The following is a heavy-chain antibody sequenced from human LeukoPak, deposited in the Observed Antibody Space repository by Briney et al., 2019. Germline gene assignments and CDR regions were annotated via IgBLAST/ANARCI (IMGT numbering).Heavy chain of an antibody. CDR2: ISSSSRTI. CDR1: GSTFSDYS. CDR3: ARELPRLPMDY. V-gene: IGHV3-48*04. Sequence: GGSLRLSCASSGSTFSDYSMNWVRQAPGKGLEWVAYISSSSRTIYYADSVKGRFTVSRDNAKNSLYLQMNSLRAEDTAVYYCARELPRLPMDYWGQGTLVTVSS. J-gene: IGHJ4*02.